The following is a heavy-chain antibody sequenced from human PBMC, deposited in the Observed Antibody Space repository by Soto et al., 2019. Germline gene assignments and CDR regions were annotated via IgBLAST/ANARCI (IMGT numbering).Heavy chain of an antibody. Sequence: ASVKVSCKASGYTFTSYDINWVRQATGQGLEWMGWMNPNSGNTGYAQKFQGRVTMTRNTSISTAYMELRSLRSDDTAVYYCARDLSLRSITIFGYWGQGTLVTVSS. V-gene: IGHV1-8*01. D-gene: IGHD3-3*01. J-gene: IGHJ4*02. CDR3: ARDLSLRSITIFGY. CDR1: GYTFTSYD. CDR2: MNPNSGNT.